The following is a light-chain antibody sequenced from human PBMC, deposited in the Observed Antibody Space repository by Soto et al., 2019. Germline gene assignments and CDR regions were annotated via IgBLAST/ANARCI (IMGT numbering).Light chain of an antibody. CDR1: QGVSSSY. J-gene: IGKJ2*01. V-gene: IGKV3-20*01. CDR3: QQYGSLPMYT. Sequence: EIVLTQSPGTLSLSPGERATLSCRASQGVSSSYLAWYQQKPGQAPRLLIYGASGRATGIPDRFSGSGSGTAFPLTISSLEPEDFTVYYCQQYGSLPMYTFGQGTKLEIK. CDR2: GAS.